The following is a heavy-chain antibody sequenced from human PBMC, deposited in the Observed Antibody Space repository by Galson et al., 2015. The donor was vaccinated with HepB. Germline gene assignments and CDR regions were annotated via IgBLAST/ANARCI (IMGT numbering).Heavy chain of an antibody. CDR2: IYYSGST. CDR1: GGSISSSSYY. Sequence: SETLSLTCTVSGGSISSSSYYWGWIRQPPGKGLEWIGSIYYSGSTYYNPSLKSRVTISVDTSKNQFSLKLSSVTAADTAVYYCARLEYSGSYRGWGQGTLVTVSS. J-gene: IGHJ4*02. CDR3: ARLEYSGSYRG. V-gene: IGHV4-39*01. D-gene: IGHD1-26*01.